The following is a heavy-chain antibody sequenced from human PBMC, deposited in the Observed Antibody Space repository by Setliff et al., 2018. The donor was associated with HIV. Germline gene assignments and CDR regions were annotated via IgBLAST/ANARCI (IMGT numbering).Heavy chain of an antibody. J-gene: IGHJ4*02. D-gene: IGHD6-19*01. CDR3: ARQFRYPGIAVAGIDY. V-gene: IGHV4-39*01. Sequence: SETLSLTCKVSGDSVNSYNYYWSWIRQHPGKGLEWIGYIYYSGSSYYNPSVRSRVIMSVDTSKNQFSLKLSSVTAADTAVYYCARQFRYPGIAVAGIDYWGQGTLVTVSS. CDR1: GDSVNSYNYY. CDR2: IYYSGSS.